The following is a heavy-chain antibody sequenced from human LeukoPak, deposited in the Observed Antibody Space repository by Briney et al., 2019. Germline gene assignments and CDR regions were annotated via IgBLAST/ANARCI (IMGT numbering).Heavy chain of an antibody. V-gene: IGHV4-61*02. CDR3: ARETKDIYSPSWGLYDTYYYIDA. J-gene: IGHJ6*03. CDR1: SGSMNSDIQY. D-gene: IGHD5/OR15-5a*01. CDR2: ISDSGST. Sequence: KPSETLSLTCTVSSGSMNSDIQYWTWIRQPAGKGLEWIGRISDSGSTTYNPSLMSRATITLDTSKNSFSLKVTSVTAADTAVYFCARETKDIYSPSWGLYDTYYYIDAWGPGTTVNVAS.